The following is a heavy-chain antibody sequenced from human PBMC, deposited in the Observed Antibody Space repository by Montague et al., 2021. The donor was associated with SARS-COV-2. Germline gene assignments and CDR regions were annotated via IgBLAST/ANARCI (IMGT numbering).Heavy chain of an antibody. CDR2: INYSGST. D-gene: IGHD3-16*01. V-gene: IGHV4-59*01. J-gene: IGHJ4*02. Sequence: SETLSLTCTVSGGTISSYYCSWIRQPPGPGLERIGYINYSGSTNYNPYLKSRVTIAVATSKNQFSLTLSFVTAAGTAAYYCAGGFGYWGQGTLVTVSS. CDR3: AGGFGY. CDR1: GGTISSYY.